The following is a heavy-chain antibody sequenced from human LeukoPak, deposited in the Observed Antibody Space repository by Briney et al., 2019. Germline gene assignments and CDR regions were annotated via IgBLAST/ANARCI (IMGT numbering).Heavy chain of an antibody. V-gene: IGHV1-18*03. CDR1: GYTFTSYG. J-gene: IGHJ3*02. D-gene: IGHD1-26*01. Sequence: ASVKVSCKASGYTFTSYGISWVRQAPGQGLEWMGWISAYNGNTNYAQKLQGRVTMTTDTSTSTAYMELRSLRSDDMAVYYCARELYSGSYYDAFDIWGQGTMVTVSS. CDR3: ARELYSGSYYDAFDI. CDR2: ISAYNGNT.